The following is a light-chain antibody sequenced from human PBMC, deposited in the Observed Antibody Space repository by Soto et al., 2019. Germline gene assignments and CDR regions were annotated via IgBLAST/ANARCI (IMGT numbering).Light chain of an antibody. CDR1: QSIGTW. Sequence: DIQMTQSPSTLSASVGDSVTVTCRASQSIGTWLAWYQQKPGTAPKLLIDGASSLATGVSSRFSGSGSGTKFTLTITSLHPDDFATYYCQQYATYSPEWTVGQGTKVEIK. J-gene: IGKJ1*01. CDR3: QQYATYSPEWT. CDR2: GAS. V-gene: IGKV1-5*01.